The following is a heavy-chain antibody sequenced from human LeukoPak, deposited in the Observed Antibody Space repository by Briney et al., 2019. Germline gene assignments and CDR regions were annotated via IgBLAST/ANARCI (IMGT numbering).Heavy chain of an antibody. J-gene: IGHJ5*02. CDR1: GFTFDDYA. CDR2: ISWNSGSI. D-gene: IGHD2-15*01. CDR3: AKDIGSALSNWFDP. V-gene: IGHV3-9*03. Sequence: PGRSLRLSCATSGFTFDDYAMHWVRQAPGKGLEWVSGISWNSGSIGYADSVKGRFTISRDNAKNSLYLQMNSPRAEDMALYYCAKDIGSALSNWFDPWGQGTLVTVSS.